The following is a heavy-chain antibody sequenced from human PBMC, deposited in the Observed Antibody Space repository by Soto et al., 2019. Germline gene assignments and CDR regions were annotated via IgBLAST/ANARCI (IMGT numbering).Heavy chain of an antibody. Sequence: PSETLSLTCSVSGVSVSSDIFYWSWIRHHPGKGLEWIGYIYYSGNTYYNPSLGGRVTISLDTYKNHFSLRLKSVTPADTAVYYCARYPVVVVPAANYGLDVWGQGTTVTVSS. CDR2: IYYSGNT. V-gene: IGHV4-31*03. D-gene: IGHD2-2*01. CDR3: ARYPVVVVPAANYGLDV. CDR1: GVSVSSDIFY. J-gene: IGHJ6*02.